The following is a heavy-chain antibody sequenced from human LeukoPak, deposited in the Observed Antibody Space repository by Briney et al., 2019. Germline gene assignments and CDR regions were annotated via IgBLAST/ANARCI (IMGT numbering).Heavy chain of an antibody. CDR3: ARDLGVVEMATNAIRY. CDR2: ISWNSGSI. D-gene: IGHD5-24*01. J-gene: IGHJ4*02. V-gene: IGHV3-9*01. CDR1: GFTFDDYA. Sequence: PGGSLRLSCAASGFTFDDYAMHWVRQAPGKGLEWVSGISWNSGSIGYADSVTGRFAISRDNAKNSLYLQMNSLRAEDTAVYYCARDLGVVEMATNAIRYWGQGTLVTVSS.